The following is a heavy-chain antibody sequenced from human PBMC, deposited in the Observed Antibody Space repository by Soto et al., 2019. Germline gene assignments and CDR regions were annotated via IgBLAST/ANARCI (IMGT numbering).Heavy chain of an antibody. CDR1: GFTVSNSY. J-gene: IGHJ4*02. CDR3: ARGFQSSFGY. D-gene: IGHD2-15*01. CDR2: IYSGGST. Sequence: EVQLVESGGGLIQPGGSLRLSCAASGFTVSNSYMSWVRQAPGKGLEWVSVIYSGGSTYYADSVKGRFTISRDSSKNTLYLQMNSLRAXXXXXXXXARGFQSSFGYWGQGT. V-gene: IGHV3-53*01.